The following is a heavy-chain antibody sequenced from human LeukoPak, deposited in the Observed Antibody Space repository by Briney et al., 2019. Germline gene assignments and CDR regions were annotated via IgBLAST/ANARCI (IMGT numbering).Heavy chain of an antibody. J-gene: IGHJ4*02. CDR2: IYYSGST. CDR1: GGSTSNYH. CDR3: ARVRAPEGYSYGSFDY. V-gene: IGHV4-59*01. Sequence: SETLSLTCTVSGGSTSNYHWSWIRQPPGKGLEWIGYIYYSGSTNYNPSLKSRVTISVDTTKNQFSLKLSSVTAADTALYYCARVRAPEGYSYGSFDYWGQGTLVTVSS. D-gene: IGHD5-18*01.